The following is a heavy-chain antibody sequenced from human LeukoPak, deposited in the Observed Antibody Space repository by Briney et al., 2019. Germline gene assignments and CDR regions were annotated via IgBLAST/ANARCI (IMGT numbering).Heavy chain of an antibody. V-gene: IGHV3-13*01. CDR3: ARRGRLYGDPFDY. D-gene: IGHD4-17*01. CDR2: AGTAGDT. CDR1: GFMFSSYD. Sequence: GGSLRLSCAASGFMFSSYDMYWVRQPIGKGLEWVSAAGTAGDTYYPGSVKGRFTISRENAKNSLYLQMNSLRDGDTAVYYCARRGRLYGDPFDYWGQGTLVTVSS. J-gene: IGHJ4*02.